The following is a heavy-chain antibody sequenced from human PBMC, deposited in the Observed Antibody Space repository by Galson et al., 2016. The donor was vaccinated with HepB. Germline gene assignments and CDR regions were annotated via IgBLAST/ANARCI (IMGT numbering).Heavy chain of an antibody. V-gene: IGHV3-23*01. CDR1: GFDFFNYA. Sequence: SLRLSCASSGFDFFNYAMSWVRQAPGEGLEWVSTISGSGAETWYADSVKGRFTISRDNSKNMVYLQMSSLRADDTAIYYCARGWDYGETRGRLDSWGQGTQVTVSS. D-gene: IGHD4-17*01. J-gene: IGHJ4*02. CDR3: ARGWDYGETRGRLDS. CDR2: ISGSGAET.